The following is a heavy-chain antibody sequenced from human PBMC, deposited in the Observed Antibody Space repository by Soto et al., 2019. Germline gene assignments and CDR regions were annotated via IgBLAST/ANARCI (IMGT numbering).Heavy chain of an antibody. Sequence: GSVKVSWRASGYPFTSYDINWVRQATGQGLEWMGWMNPNSGKTGYSQKFQGRVTMPRNTSISTAYMELSSLRSEDTAVYYCARGTSIAARPIWFDPWGQGTLVTV. CDR3: ARGTSIAARPIWFDP. CDR1: GYPFTSYD. J-gene: IGHJ5*02. D-gene: IGHD6-6*01. V-gene: IGHV1-8*01. CDR2: MNPNSGKT.